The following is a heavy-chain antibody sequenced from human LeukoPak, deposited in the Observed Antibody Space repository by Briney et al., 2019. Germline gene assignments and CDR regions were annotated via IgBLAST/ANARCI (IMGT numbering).Heavy chain of an antibody. V-gene: IGHV4-61*02. D-gene: IGHD3-22*01. Sequence: SQTLSLTCTVSGNSISSGDNYWSWIRQPAGKGLEWIGRISSSGSTNYNPSLKSRVTISVDTSKNQFSLKLSSVTAADTAVYFCARGPYSYDSSGAFDIWGQGTMVTVSS. CDR1: GNSISSGDNY. CDR2: ISSSGST. J-gene: IGHJ3*02. CDR3: ARGPYSYDSSGAFDI.